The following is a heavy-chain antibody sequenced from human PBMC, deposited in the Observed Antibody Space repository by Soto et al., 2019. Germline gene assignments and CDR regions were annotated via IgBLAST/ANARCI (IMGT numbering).Heavy chain of an antibody. CDR1: GFSFSNYG. CDR3: TKDGDAYDFAFDK. CDR2: ITKTGRST. D-gene: IGHD3-3*01. J-gene: IGHJ3*02. V-gene: IGHV3-23*01. Sequence: GGSLRLSCATSGFSFSNYGMNWVRQAPGKGPEWVSGITKTGRSTFIADSVRGRFTISRDNLKNIMYLQMNSLRVDDTALYYCTKDGDAYDFAFDKWGQGTMVTVSS.